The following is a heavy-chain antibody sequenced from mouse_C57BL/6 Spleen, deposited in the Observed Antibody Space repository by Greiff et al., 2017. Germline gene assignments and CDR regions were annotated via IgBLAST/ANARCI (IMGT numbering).Heavy chain of an antibody. CDR1: GYTFTDYY. CDR3: ARALDSSGYRFAY. CDR2: INPYNGGT. V-gene: IGHV1-19*01. J-gene: IGHJ3*01. D-gene: IGHD3-2*02. Sequence: VQLQQSGPVLVKPGASVKMSCKASGYTFTDYYMNWVKQSHGKSLEWIGVINPYNGGTSYNQKFKGKATLTVDKSSSTAYMELNSLTSEDSAVHYCARALDSSGYRFAYWGQGTLVTVSA.